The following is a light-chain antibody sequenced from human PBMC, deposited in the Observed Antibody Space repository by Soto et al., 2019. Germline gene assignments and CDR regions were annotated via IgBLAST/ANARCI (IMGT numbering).Light chain of an antibody. V-gene: IGLV2-23*02. J-gene: IGLJ2*01. CDR1: SSDVGGYNL. Sequence: QSALTQPASVSGSPGQSITISCTGTSSDVGGYNLVSWYQQHPGKAPKLMIYEVTKRPSGVSLRFSGSKSGNTASLTISGLQTEDEADYYCCSYASSRTHVIFGGGTQLTVL. CDR2: EVT. CDR3: CSYASSRTHVI.